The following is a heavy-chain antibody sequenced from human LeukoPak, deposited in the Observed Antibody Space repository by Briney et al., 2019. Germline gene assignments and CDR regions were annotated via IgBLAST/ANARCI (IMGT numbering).Heavy chain of an antibody. CDR2: MNPNSGNT. D-gene: IGHD2-2*01. V-gene: IGHV1-8*01. Sequence: ASVKVSCEASGYTFTSYDINWVRQATGQGLEWMGWMNPNSGNTGYAQKFQGRVTMTRNTSISTAYMELSGLRSEDTAVYYCARRGLRYCSSTSCPNWFDPWGQGTLVTVSS. J-gene: IGHJ5*02. CDR1: GYTFTSYD. CDR3: ARRGLRYCSSTSCPNWFDP.